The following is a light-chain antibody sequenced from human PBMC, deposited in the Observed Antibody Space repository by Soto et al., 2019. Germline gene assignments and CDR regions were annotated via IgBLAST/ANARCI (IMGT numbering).Light chain of an antibody. CDR2: DVS. J-gene: IGLJ3*02. CDR1: SRDVGSYNY. CDR3: SSYTSSSTVV. Sequence: QSALTQPASVSGSLGQSITISCTGTSRDVGSYNYVSWYQQRPGKAPRLMIYDVSDRPSGISIRFSGSKSGNTASLTISGLQAENEADYFCSSYTSSSTVVFGGGTKLTVL. V-gene: IGLV2-14*01.